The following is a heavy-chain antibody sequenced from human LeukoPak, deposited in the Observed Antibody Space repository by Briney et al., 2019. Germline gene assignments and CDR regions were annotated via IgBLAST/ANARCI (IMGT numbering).Heavy chain of an antibody. CDR1: GYTFTSYG. CDR3: ARVPIAAAGSSFFQH. V-gene: IGHV1-18*01. J-gene: IGHJ1*01. CDR2: ISAYNGNT. Sequence: GASVKVSCKASGYTFTSYGISWVRQAPGQGLEWMGWISAYNGNTNYAQKLQGRVTMTTDTSTSTAYMELRSLRSDDTAVYYCARVPIAAAGSSFFQHWGQGTLVTVSS. D-gene: IGHD6-13*01.